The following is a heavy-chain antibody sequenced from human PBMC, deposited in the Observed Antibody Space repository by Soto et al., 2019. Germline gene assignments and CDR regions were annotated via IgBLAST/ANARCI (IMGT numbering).Heavy chain of an antibody. Sequence: QVQLVQSGAEVKKPGSSVKVSCKASGGFYSIKTISWVRQATGQGLEWMGRIIPLVHLINNAQQFQGRVAISAEKSTSASYMELSSLKSDDTAIYFCARERRSDDSTTFDALAVWGQGKRVTVSS. CDR3: ARERRSDDSTTFDALAV. CDR2: IIPLVHLI. CDR1: GGFYSIKT. J-gene: IGHJ3*01. D-gene: IGHD3-22*01. V-gene: IGHV1-69*04.